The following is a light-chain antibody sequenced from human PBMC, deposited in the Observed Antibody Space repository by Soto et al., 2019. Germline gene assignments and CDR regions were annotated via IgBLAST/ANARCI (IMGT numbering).Light chain of an antibody. CDR3: CSYATISTLV. V-gene: IGLV2-23*02. Sequence: QSVLTRPASVSGSPGQSITISCTGTNNDVASYNLVSWYQHHPGKAPKLMIYAVSKRPSGVSNRFSGSKSGNTASLTISGLQAEDEAAYYCCSYATISTLVFGGGTTVTVL. CDR1: NNDVASYNL. J-gene: IGLJ3*02. CDR2: AVS.